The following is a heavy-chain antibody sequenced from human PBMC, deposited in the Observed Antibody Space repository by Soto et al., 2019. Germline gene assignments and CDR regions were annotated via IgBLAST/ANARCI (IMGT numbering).Heavy chain of an antibody. CDR1: GGSISSSSYY. J-gene: IGHJ4*02. V-gene: IGHV4-39*01. Sequence: SETLSLTCTVSGGSISSSSYYWAWVRQPPGKGLEWIGSVYYSGTTYYNPSLKSRVTISGDTSKNQFSLKLSSVTAADTAVFYCARLIHCKTTSCSFDYWGQGTLVTVSS. D-gene: IGHD2-2*01. CDR3: ARLIHCKTTSCSFDY. CDR2: VYYSGTT.